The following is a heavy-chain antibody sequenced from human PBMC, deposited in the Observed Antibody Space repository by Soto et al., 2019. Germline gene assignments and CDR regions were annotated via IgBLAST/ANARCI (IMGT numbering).Heavy chain of an antibody. CDR1: GYTFTGHY. J-gene: IGHJ4*02. Sequence: ASVKVSCKPSGYTFTGHYIHWVRQAPQQGPEWMGEIGPESGATRYAQKFRGRVTMTMDTSITTVYMELKNLSPDDTAVYYCGRGRSGQIVIFYWGQGTPVTGS. CDR2: IGPESGAT. V-gene: IGHV1-2*02. D-gene: IGHD3-3*02. CDR3: GRGRSGQIVIFY.